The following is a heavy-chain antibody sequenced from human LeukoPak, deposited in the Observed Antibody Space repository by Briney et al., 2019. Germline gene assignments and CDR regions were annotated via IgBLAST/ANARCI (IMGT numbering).Heavy chain of an antibody. D-gene: IGHD2-15*01. CDR1: GFTFSSYA. CDR2: ISGSGGST. CDR3: AKEGDIVVVVAATAPNWFDP. Sequence: GGSLRLSCAGSGFTFSSYAMSWVRQAPGKGLEWVSAISGSGGSTYYADSVKGRFTISRDNSKNTPYLQMNSLRAEDTAVYYCAKEGDIVVVVAATAPNWFDPWGQGTLVTVSS. V-gene: IGHV3-23*01. J-gene: IGHJ5*02.